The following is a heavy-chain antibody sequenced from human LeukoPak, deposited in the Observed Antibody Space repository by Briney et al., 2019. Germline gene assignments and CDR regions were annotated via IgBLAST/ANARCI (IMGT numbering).Heavy chain of an antibody. V-gene: IGHV4-34*01. Sequence: PSETLSLTCAVYGGSFSGYYWSWIRQPPGKGLEWIGEINHSGSTNYNPSLKSRVTISVDTSKNQFSLKLSSVTAADTAVYYCARDPDRGSGTFDYWGQGTLVTVSS. D-gene: IGHD2-15*01. CDR3: ARDPDRGSGTFDY. CDR1: GGSFSGYY. J-gene: IGHJ4*02. CDR2: INHSGST.